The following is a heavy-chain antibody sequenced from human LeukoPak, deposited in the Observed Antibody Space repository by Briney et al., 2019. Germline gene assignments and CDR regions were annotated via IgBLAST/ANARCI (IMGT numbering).Heavy chain of an antibody. J-gene: IGHJ3*02. CDR2: IYYSGST. D-gene: IGHD4-17*01. CDR3: ARGATVTPYDAFDI. CDR1: GGSISSGDYY. V-gene: IGHV4-30-4*08. Sequence: KPSETLSLTCTVSGGSISSGDYYWSWIRQPPGKGLEWIGYIYYSGSTYYNPSLKSRVTISVDTSKNQFSLKLSSVTAADTAVYYCARGATVTPYDAFDIWGQGTMVTVSS.